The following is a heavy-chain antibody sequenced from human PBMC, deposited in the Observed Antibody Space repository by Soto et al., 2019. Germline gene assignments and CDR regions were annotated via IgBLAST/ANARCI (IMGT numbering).Heavy chain of an antibody. CDR2: IKHDGSEK. CDR3: ASVPGSPGYHGLDV. D-gene: IGHD6-19*01. Sequence: EVQLVESGGGLVQPGGSLRLSCAASGLTFNKYWMTWVRQAPGKGLKWVATIKHDGSEKSNLDSVEGRFTISRDNARNSLSLQMNSLRVEDTAVYFCASVPGSPGYHGLDVWGQGTTVTVSS. V-gene: IGHV3-7*03. J-gene: IGHJ6*02. CDR1: GLTFNKYW.